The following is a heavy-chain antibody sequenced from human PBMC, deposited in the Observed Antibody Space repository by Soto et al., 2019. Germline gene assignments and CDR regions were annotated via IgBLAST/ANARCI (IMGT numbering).Heavy chain of an antibody. CDR2: ISAYNGNT. D-gene: IGHD6-19*01. CDR1: GYSFTNYG. Sequence: QDQLVQSGVEVKKPGASVKVSCKASGYSFTNYGITWVRQAPGQGFEWMGWISAYNGNTNYAQKFQGRVTMTTDASNSTAYLALRILRSDDTAVYYCARDRGVAHPVDGNPHYYYYMDVWGKGTTVTVSS. J-gene: IGHJ6*03. V-gene: IGHV1-18*01. CDR3: ARDRGVAHPVDGNPHYYYYMDV.